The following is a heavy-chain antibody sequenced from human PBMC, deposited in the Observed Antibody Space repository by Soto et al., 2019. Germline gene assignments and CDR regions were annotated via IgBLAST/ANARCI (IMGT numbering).Heavy chain of an antibody. CDR1: GDSVSSGGYY. Sequence: NPSETLSLTCTVSGDSVSSGGYYWSWIRQPPGKGLEWIGYIYSSGSANYNPSLKSRVTISRDTSKNQISLKVASVTAADTAGYYCARGFSSVSMDAWGQGTTVTVSS. V-gene: IGHV4-61*08. J-gene: IGHJ6*02. CDR3: ARGFSSVSMDA. CDR2: IYSSGSA. D-gene: IGHD6-19*01.